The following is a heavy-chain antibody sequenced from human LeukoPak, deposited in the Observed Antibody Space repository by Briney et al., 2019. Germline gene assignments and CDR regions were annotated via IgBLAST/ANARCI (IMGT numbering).Heavy chain of an antibody. Sequence: GGSLRLSCAASGFTFSSYGMHWVRQAPGKGLEWVAFIRHDGSNKYYADSVKGRFTISRDNSKNTLYLQMNSLRAEDTAVYYCAKAPPYYYYMDVWGKGTTVTVSS. CDR1: GFTFSSYG. V-gene: IGHV3-30*02. J-gene: IGHJ6*03. CDR2: IRHDGSNK. CDR3: AKAPPYYYYMDV.